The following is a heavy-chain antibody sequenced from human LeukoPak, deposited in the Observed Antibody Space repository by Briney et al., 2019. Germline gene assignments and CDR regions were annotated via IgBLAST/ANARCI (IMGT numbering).Heavy chain of an antibody. CDR2: INSDGSTT. V-gene: IGHV3-74*01. CDR1: GFTFSSHW. Sequence: GGSLRLSCAASGFTFSSHWMHWVRQAPGKGLVLVSRINSDGSTTTYADSVKGRFTISRDNANNTLYLQMSSLRAEDTAVYYRARERDSGSYRDDYWGQGTLVTVSS. D-gene: IGHD1-26*01. J-gene: IGHJ4*02. CDR3: ARERDSGSYRDDY.